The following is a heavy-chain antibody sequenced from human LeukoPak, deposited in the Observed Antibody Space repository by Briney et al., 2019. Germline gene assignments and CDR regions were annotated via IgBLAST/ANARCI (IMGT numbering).Heavy chain of an antibody. Sequence: PSETLSLTCTVSGGSISSGGYYWSWIRQHPGKGLEWLGYIYYSGSTYYNPSLKSRVTISVDTSKNQFSLKLSSVTAADTAVYYCARESESYYYDSSGYFFDYWGQGTLVTGSS. V-gene: IGHV4-31*03. CDR3: ARESESYYYDSSGYFFDY. CDR1: GGSISSGGYY. CDR2: IYYSGST. J-gene: IGHJ4*02. D-gene: IGHD3-22*01.